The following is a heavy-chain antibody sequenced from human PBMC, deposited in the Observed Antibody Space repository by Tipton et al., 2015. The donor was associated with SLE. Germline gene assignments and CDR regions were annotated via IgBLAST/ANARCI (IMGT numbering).Heavy chain of an antibody. J-gene: IGHJ4*02. CDR1: GGSISSHY. CDR3: ARRTSGYAPDY. D-gene: IGHD5-12*01. Sequence: TLSLTCTVSGGSISSHYWGWFRQPPGKGLEWIGSIDYSGRTYYIPSLKSQLTISVDTSENQFSLKLNSVTAADTAFYYCARRTSGYAPDYWGQGTLVTVSS. V-gene: IGHV4-39*07. CDR2: IDYSGRT.